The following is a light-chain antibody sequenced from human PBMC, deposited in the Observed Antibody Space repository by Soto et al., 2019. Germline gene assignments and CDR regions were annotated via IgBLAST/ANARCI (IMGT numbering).Light chain of an antibody. J-gene: IGKJ2*01. CDR3: HHYYNTPQT. CDR2: WAS. CDR1: QSVLSSSNNKNY. Sequence: DIVMTQSPDSLPVSRGERATINCKSSQSVLSSSNNKNYLAWYQQKPGQPPKLLIYWASTRESGVPDRFSGSGSGTDFTLTISSLQAEDVAIYYCHHYYNTPQTFGQGTKLEIK. V-gene: IGKV4-1*01.